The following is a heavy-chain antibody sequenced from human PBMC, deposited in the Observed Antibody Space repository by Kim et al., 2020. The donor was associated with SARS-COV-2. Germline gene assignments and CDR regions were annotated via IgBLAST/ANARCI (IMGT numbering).Heavy chain of an antibody. Sequence: YYADSVKGRFTISRDESENTVSLAMKTLGGEDTAVYCCAASAQLSGFYFGSWGQGTLVTVSP. D-gene: IGHD3-10*01. J-gene: IGHJ4*02. V-gene: IGHV3-33*01. CDR3: AASAQLSGFYFGS.